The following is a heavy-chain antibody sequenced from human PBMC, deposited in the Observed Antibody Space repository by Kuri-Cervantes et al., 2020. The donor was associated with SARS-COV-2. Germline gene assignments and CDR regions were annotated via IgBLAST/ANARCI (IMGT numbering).Heavy chain of an antibody. V-gene: IGHV3-21*01. J-gene: IGHJ4*02. CDR2: ISSSSSYI. Sequence: GESLKISCAASGFTFSSYSMNWVRQAPGKGLEWVSSISSSSSYIYYADSVKGRFTISRDNSKNTLYLQMNSLRAEDTAVYYCARSWSGSYLGPFDYWGQGTLVTVSS. CDR3: ARSWSGSYLGPFDY. D-gene: IGHD1-26*01. CDR1: GFTFSSYS.